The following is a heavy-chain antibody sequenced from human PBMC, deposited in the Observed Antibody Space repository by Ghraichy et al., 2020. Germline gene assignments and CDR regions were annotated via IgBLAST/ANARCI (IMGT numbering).Heavy chain of an antibody. V-gene: IGHV3-48*01. CDR1: GFTFSSYS. CDR3: ASGLKAIAAAMDV. J-gene: IGHJ6*02. CDR2: ISSSSSTI. Sequence: GSLNISCAASGFTFSSYSMNWVRQAPGKGLEWVSYISSSSSTIYYADSVKGRFTISRDNAKNSLYLQMNSLRAEDTAVYYCASGLKAIAAAMDVWGQGTTVTVSS. D-gene: IGHD6-13*01.